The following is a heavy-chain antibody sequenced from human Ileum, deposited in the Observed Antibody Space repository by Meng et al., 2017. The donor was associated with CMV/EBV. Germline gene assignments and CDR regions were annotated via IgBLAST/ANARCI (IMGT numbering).Heavy chain of an antibody. Sequence: GGLLRFSCAASRFTSNNYRMHWVRQAPGRGLVWLSRIDNDGSDTVYAESVRGRFTVSRDNARNTLYLQMNNLRDEDTAVYYCVSDTPHGRFGPWGQGTLVTVSS. CDR1: RFTSNNYR. J-gene: IGHJ5*02. CDR3: VSDTPHGRFGP. D-gene: IGHD2-15*01. CDR2: IDNDGSDT. V-gene: IGHV3-74*01.